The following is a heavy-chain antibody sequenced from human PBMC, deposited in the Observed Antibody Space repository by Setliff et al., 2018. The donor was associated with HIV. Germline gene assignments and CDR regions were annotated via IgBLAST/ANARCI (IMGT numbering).Heavy chain of an antibody. Sequence: PGGSLRLSCAASGFTFSSYGMHWVRQAPGKGLEWVAFIRLDGSDKFYADSVRERFTIFRDSSKNTLYLQMSSLRADDTAVYYCARSPYGGNPYLFDFWGQGTLVTVSS. J-gene: IGHJ4*02. CDR3: ARSPYGGNPYLFDF. V-gene: IGHV3-30*02. CDR1: GFTFSSYG. D-gene: IGHD4-17*01. CDR2: IRLDGSDK.